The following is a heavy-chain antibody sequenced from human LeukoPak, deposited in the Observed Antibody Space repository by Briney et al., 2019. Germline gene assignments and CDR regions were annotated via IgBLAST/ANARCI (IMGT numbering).Heavy chain of an antibody. Sequence: PGGSLRLSCAASGFTFSSYGMSWVRQAPGKGLEWVSAISGSGGSTYYADSVKGRFTISRDNSKNTLYLQMNSLRAEDTAVYYCAKSSGWFSSYYYYYYMDVWGKGTTVTISS. V-gene: IGHV3-23*01. CDR1: GFTFSSYG. CDR2: ISGSGGST. CDR3: AKSSGWFSSYYYYYYMDV. D-gene: IGHD6-19*01. J-gene: IGHJ6*03.